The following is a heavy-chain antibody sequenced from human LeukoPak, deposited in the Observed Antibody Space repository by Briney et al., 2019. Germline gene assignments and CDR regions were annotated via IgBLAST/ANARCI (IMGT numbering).Heavy chain of an antibody. V-gene: IGHV1-3*01. J-gene: IGHJ3*02. CDR1: GYTFTSYA. CDR3: AGSGLYCSGGSCYDNDAFDI. CDR2: INAGNGNT. D-gene: IGHD2-15*01. Sequence: ASVKVSCKASGYTFTSYAMHWVRQAPGQRLEWMGWINAGNGNTKYSQKFQGRVTITRDTSASTAYMELSSLRSEDTAVYYCAGSGLYCSGGSCYDNDAFDIWGQGTMVTVSS.